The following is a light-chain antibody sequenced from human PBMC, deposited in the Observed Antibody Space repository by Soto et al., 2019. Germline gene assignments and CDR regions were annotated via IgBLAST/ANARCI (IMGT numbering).Light chain of an antibody. Sequence: EIGMTQSPATLSLSPGERATLSCRASQSVSSNLAWYQQKPGQAPRLLIYGASTRATGIPARFSGSRSGTEFTLTISSLQSEDFAVYYCQQYDDWPRTFGQGTKVEIK. CDR2: GAS. J-gene: IGKJ1*01. CDR3: QQYDDWPRT. V-gene: IGKV3-15*01. CDR1: QSVSSN.